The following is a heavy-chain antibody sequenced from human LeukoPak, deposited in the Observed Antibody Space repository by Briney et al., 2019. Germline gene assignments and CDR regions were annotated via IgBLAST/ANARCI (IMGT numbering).Heavy chain of an antibody. CDR3: ARLSTVTTSFDY. J-gene: IGHJ4*02. Sequence: SETLSLTCTVSGGSISSYYWSWIRQPPGKGLEWIGYIYYSGSTNYNPSLKSRVTMSVDTSKNQFSLKLSSVTAADTAVYYCARLSTVTTSFDYWGQGTLVTVSS. V-gene: IGHV4-59*12. CDR1: GGSISSYY. D-gene: IGHD4-17*01. CDR2: IYYSGST.